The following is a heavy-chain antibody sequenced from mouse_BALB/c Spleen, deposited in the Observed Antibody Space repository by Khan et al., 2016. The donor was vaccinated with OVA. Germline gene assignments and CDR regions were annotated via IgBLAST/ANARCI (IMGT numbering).Heavy chain of an antibody. J-gene: IGHJ2*01. CDR1: GYSITSDYA. Sequence: EVQLQESGPGLVKPSQSLSLTCTVTGYSITSDYAWNWIRQFPGNKLEWMGYISYSGNTKYNPSLKSRISITRDTSKKQFLLHFNSVTTEDTATYYCARIYGGDFDYWGQGTTLTVSS. CDR2: ISYSGNT. V-gene: IGHV3-2*02. D-gene: IGHD1-1*01. CDR3: ARIYGGDFDY.